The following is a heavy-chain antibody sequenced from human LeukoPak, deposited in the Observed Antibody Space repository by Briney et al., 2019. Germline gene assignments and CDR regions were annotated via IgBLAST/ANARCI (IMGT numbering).Heavy chain of an antibody. V-gene: IGHV5-51*01. Sequence: GESLKISCKGSGYSFTSYWIGWVRQMPGKGLDWMGIIYPGDSDTRYSPSFQGQVTISADKSISTAYLQWGSLKASDTAMYYCARRYDSSGYYPLFDYWGQGTLVTVSS. CDR3: ARRYDSSGYYPLFDY. CDR2: IYPGDSDT. J-gene: IGHJ4*02. CDR1: GYSFTSYW. D-gene: IGHD3-22*01.